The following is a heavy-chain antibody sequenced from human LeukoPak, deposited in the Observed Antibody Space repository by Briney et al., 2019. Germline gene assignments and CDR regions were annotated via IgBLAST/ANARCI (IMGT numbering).Heavy chain of an antibody. CDR3: ARKTPYGYSSHYDY. J-gene: IGHJ4*02. CDR2: FDPEEGET. V-gene: IGHV1-24*01. D-gene: IGHD6-13*01. Sequence: GASVKVSCKVSGYTLTELSIHWVRQAPGKGLEWMGGFDPEEGETIYAQKFQGRVTMTEDTSTDTAHMEVSSLRSEDTAVYYCARKTPYGYSSHYDYWGQGTLVTVSS. CDR1: GYTLTELS.